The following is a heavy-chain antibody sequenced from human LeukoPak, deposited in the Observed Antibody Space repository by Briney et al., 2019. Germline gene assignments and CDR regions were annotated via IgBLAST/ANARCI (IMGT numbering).Heavy chain of an antibody. CDR2: IYYSGST. CDR1: GGSISSSSYY. D-gene: IGHD6-19*01. CDR3: ARRDSSGPKWHYYYGMDV. V-gene: IGHV4-39*01. Sequence: SETLSLTCTVSGGSISSSSYYWGWIRQPPGKGLEWIGSIYYSGSTYYNPSLKSRVTISVDTSKNQFSLKLSSVTAADTAVYYCARRDSSGPKWHYYYGMDVWGQGTTVTVSS. J-gene: IGHJ6*02.